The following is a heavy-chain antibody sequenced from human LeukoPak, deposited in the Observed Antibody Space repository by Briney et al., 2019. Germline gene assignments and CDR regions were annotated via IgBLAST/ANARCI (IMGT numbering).Heavy chain of an antibody. J-gene: IGHJ4*02. CDR2: INPDGSST. CDR3: AREGYGYNSPFDY. Sequence: GGSLRLSCAASGFTFSSYWMHWVRQAAGKGLVWVSLINPDGSSTLYADSVKGRFTISRDNAKNTLYLQVNSLRAEDTAVYYCAREGYGYNSPFDYWGQGTLVTVSS. V-gene: IGHV3-74*01. CDR1: GFTFSSYW. D-gene: IGHD5-24*01.